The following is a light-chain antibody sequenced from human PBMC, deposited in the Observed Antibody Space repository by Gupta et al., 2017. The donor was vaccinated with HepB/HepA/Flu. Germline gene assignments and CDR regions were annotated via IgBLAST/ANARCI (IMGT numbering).Light chain of an antibody. V-gene: IGKV3-11*01. J-gene: IGKJ4*01. Sequence: EVVLTQSPATLCLSPGERATLSCRASQSVSSYLAWYQQKPGQAPRLLIYDGSNRATGIPARFSGSGSGKDFTLTISSLEPEDSAVYYCQQRSNWLTFGGGTKVEIK. CDR3: QQRSNWLT. CDR1: QSVSSY. CDR2: DGS.